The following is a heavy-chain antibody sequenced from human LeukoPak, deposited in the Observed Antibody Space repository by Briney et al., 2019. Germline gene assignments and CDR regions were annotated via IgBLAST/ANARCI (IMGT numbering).Heavy chain of an antibody. CDR2: IYSGGSA. J-gene: IGHJ4*02. V-gene: IGHV3-66*01. Sequence: GGSLRLSCAASGFTVSSNYMSWVRQAPGKGLEWVSVIYSGGSAYYADSVKGRFTISRDSSKNTLYLQMNSLRAEDTAVYYCARDRYGSGSYYIHYWGQGTLVTVSS. CDR1: GFTVSSNY. CDR3: ARDRYGSGSYYIHY. D-gene: IGHD3-10*01.